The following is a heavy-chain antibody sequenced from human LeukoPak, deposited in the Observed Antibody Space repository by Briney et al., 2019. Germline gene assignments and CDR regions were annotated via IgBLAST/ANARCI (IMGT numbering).Heavy chain of an antibody. J-gene: IGHJ4*02. CDR2: IWYDGSNK. D-gene: IGHD3-10*01. CDR1: RFTFSSYG. CDR3: ARGSRTPDY. V-gene: IGHV3-33*01. Sequence: PGGSLRLSCAASRFTFSSYGMHWVRQAPGKGLEWVAVIWYDGSNKYYADSVKGRFTISRDNSKNTLYLQMNSLRAEDTAVYYCARGSRTPDYWGQGTLVTLSS.